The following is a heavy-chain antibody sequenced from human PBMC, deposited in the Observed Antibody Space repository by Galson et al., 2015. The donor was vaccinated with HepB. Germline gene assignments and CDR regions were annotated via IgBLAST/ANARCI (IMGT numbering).Heavy chain of an antibody. J-gene: IGHJ4*02. CDR2: MSPNSGYT. CDR3: ARNLPRTGDFDF. Sequence: SVKVSCKASGYTFSTYDINWVRRATGQGLEWLGWMSPNSGYTGYAQEFQDRVTMTRDTSISTAYLELNSLRAEDTAVYYCARNLPRTGDFDFWGQGTLVTVSS. D-gene: IGHD7-27*01. CDR1: GYTFSTYD. V-gene: IGHV1-8*01.